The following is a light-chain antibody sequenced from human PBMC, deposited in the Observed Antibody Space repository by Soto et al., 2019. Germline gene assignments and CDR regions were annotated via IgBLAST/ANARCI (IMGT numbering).Light chain of an antibody. J-gene: IGKJ4*02. CDR1: QSVSSY. CDR2: DAS. V-gene: IGKV3-11*01. CDR3: QQFAGS. Sequence: VWTQSPATLSLSPGERATLSCRASQSVSSYLAWYPQKPGQAPRLLIYDASNRATGIPARFSGRGSGTDFTLIISSLDPEDFAVYYCQQFAGSFGGGTKVDNK.